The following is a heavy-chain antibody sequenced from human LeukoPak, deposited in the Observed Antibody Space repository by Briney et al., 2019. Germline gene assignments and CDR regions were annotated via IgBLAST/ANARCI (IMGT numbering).Heavy chain of an antibody. CDR3: ARKTYDSSGYLPDY. J-gene: IGHJ4*02. CDR1: GFTVSSNY. CDR2: IYSGGST. D-gene: IGHD3-22*01. Sequence: SGGSLRLSCAAPGFTVSSNYMSWVRQAPGKGLEWVSVIYSGGSTYYADSVKGRFTISRDNAKNSLYLQMNSLRAEDTAVYYCARKTYDSSGYLPDYWGQGTLVTVSS. V-gene: IGHV3-66*01.